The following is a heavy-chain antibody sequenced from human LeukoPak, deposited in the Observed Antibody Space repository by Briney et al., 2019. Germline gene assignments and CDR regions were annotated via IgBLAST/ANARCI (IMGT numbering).Heavy chain of an antibody. D-gene: IGHD2-15*01. V-gene: IGHV3-30*19. CDR1: GFAFNFFA. CDR2: VGYDGTET. CDR3: ARTNVAFDQ. J-gene: IGHJ4*02. Sequence: GGSLRLSCAASGFAFNFFAMSWVRQVPGKGLEWVAVVGYDGTETYYADSVRGRFTISRDNSKDTLYLQMNSLRAEDTALYYCARTNVAFDQWGQGTLVTVSS.